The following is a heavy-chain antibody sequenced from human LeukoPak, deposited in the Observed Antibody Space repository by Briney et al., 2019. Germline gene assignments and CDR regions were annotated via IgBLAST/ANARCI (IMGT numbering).Heavy chain of an antibody. CDR2: IYYSGST. CDR3: ARAARDTIFGVVTAFDP. D-gene: IGHD3-3*01. J-gene: IGHJ5*02. V-gene: IGHV4-61*01. Sequence: MPSETLSLTCTVSGGSISSGSYYWSWIRQPPGKGLEWIGYIYYSGSTNYNPSLKSRVTISVDTSKNQFSLKLSSVTAADTAVYYCARAARDTIFGVVTAFDPWGQGTLVTVSS. CDR1: GGSISSGSYY.